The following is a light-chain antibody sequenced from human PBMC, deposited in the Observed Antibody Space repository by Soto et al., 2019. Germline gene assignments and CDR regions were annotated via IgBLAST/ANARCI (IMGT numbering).Light chain of an antibody. V-gene: IGLV2-14*03. CDR2: DVN. Sequence: QSALTQPASVSGSPGQSITISCTGTSGDVGAYNYVSWYQQHPGKAPKLMIYDVNTRPSGISNRFSGSKSGNTASLTISGLQAEDEADYYCCSHTGSPSYVFGTGTKLTVL. CDR3: CSHTGSPSYV. CDR1: SGDVGAYNY. J-gene: IGLJ1*01.